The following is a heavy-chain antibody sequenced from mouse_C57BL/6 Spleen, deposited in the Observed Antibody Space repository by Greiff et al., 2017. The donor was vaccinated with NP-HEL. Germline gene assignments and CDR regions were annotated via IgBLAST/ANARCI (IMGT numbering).Heavy chain of an antibody. CDR1: GFTFSSYT. D-gene: IGHD2-3*01. CDR3: ARELWDGYYFFDY. J-gene: IGHJ2*01. Sequence: EVKVVESGGGLVKPGGSLKLSCAASGFTFSSYTMSWVRQTPEKRLEWVATISGGGGNTYYPDSVKGRFTISRDNAKNTLYLQMSSLRSEDTALYYCARELWDGYYFFDYWGQGTTLTVSS. CDR2: ISGGGGNT. V-gene: IGHV5-9*01.